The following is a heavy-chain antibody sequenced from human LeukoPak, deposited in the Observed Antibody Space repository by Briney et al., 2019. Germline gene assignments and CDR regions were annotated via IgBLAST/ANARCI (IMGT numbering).Heavy chain of an antibody. CDR2: IYYSGRT. D-gene: IGHD5-24*01. Sequence: SETLSLTCTVSGVSITTGSYYWTWIRQHPGKGLEWIGFIYYSGRTDYSPSLKSRAAISLDTSKNQFSLKLNSVTAADTAVYYCARRRRDGYNFYFDFWGQGSLVAVSS. V-gene: IGHV4-31*03. J-gene: IGHJ4*02. CDR1: GVSITTGSYY. CDR3: ARRRRDGYNFYFDF.